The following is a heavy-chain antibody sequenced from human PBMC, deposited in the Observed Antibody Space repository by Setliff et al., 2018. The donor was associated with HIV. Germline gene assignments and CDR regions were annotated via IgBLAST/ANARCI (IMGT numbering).Heavy chain of an antibody. CDR3: ARFPSSTSFYYFDY. Sequence: SETLSLTCTVSGGSFTSRSYYWGWIRQPPGKGLEWIGSIFYSGITYYNPSLKSRVTISVDTSKNQFSLKLYSVTAADTAVYYCARFPSSTSFYYFDYWGQGTLVTVSS. J-gene: IGHJ4*02. D-gene: IGHD2-2*01. V-gene: IGHV4-39*07. CDR2: IFYSGIT. CDR1: GGSFTSRSYY.